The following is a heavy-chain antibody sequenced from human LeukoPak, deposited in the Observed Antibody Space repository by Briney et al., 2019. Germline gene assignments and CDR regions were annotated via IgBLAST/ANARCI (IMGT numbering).Heavy chain of an antibody. V-gene: IGHV1-18*01. D-gene: IGHD4-17*01. Sequence: ASVKVSCKPSVYTFTTYGITWVRQAPGQGLEWMGWISTYNGNTNYAQKLQGRVTMTTDTSTSTAYMELRSLRSDDTAMYYCARDRMHTGTYFDHWGQGTLVTVSS. J-gene: IGHJ4*02. CDR3: ARDRMHTGTYFDH. CDR2: ISTYNGNT. CDR1: VYTFTTYG.